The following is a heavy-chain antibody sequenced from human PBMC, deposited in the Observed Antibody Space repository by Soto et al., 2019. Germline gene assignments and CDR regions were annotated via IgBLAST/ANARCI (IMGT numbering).Heavy chain of an antibody. Sequence: ESLKLSCKGSGYSFTSYWISWVRQMPGKGLEWMGRIDPSDSYTNYSPSFQGHVTISADKSISTAYLQWSSLKASDTAMYYCARLTIFGVVDYYYGMDVWGQGTTVTVSS. CDR1: GYSFTSYW. V-gene: IGHV5-10-1*01. CDR3: ARLTIFGVVDYYYGMDV. CDR2: IDPSDSYT. J-gene: IGHJ6*02. D-gene: IGHD3-3*01.